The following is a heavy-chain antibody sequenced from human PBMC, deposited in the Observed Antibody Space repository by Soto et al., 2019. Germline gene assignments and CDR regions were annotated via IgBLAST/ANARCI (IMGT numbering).Heavy chain of an antibody. CDR2: IYYSATT. V-gene: IGHV4-30-4*01. Sequence: QVQLLESGPGLVKPSQTLSLTCTVSRGSISSGEYYWSWIRQPPGKGLEWIGYIYYSATTYYSPSLKGRIAISVDASKNQFSLELSSVTAADTALYYCARLAATSNWFHPWGQGALVTVSS. CDR3: ARLAATSNWFHP. D-gene: IGHD2-15*01. CDR1: RGSISSGEYY. J-gene: IGHJ5*02.